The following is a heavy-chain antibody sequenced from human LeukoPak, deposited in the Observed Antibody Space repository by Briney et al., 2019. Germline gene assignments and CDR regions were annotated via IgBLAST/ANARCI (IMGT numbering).Heavy chain of an antibody. D-gene: IGHD5-18*01. Sequence: SETLSLTCAVYGGSFSGYYWSWIRQPPGKGLEWIGEINHSGSTNHNPSLKSRVTISVDTSKNQFSLKLSSVTAADTAVYYCARSSGYSRTNWFDPWGQGTLVTVSS. CDR3: ARSSGYSRTNWFDP. CDR2: INHSGST. J-gene: IGHJ5*02. CDR1: GGSFSGYY. V-gene: IGHV4-34*01.